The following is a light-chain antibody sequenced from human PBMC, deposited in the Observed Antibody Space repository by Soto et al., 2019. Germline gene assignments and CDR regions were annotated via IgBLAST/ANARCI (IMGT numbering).Light chain of an antibody. V-gene: IGLV2-23*02. J-gene: IGLJ3*02. CDR3: CSYAYSSTCV. Sequence: QSALTQPASVSGSPGQSITISCTGTSSDVGSYNLVSWYQHYPGKAPKLMIYEVSKWPSGVSNRFSGSKSGNTASLTISGLQAEDEADYYCCSYAYSSTCVFGVGTKVTVL. CDR1: SSDVGSYNL. CDR2: EVS.